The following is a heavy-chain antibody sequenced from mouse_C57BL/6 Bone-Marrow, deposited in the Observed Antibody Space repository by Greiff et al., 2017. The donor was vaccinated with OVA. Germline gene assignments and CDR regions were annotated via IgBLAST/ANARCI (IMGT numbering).Heavy chain of an antibody. CDR1: GYPFPGYW. CDR2: ILPGSGSP. D-gene: IGHD1-1*01. Sequence: VQLQQSGAELMKPGASVKLSCKATGYPFPGYWIEWVKQRPGHGLAWIGEILPGSGSPNSNEKFKGKATFPADTSSNTAYMQLSSLTTEDSAIYYCARSATVVARNWYFDVWGTGTTVTVSS. J-gene: IGHJ1*03. V-gene: IGHV1-9*01. CDR3: ARSATVVARNWYFDV.